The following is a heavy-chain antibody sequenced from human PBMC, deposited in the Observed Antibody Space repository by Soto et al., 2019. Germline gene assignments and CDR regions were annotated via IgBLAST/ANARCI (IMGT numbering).Heavy chain of an antibody. CDR1: GYTFTSYG. CDR3: ARDIRAPFRLPGLGYYYGMDV. Sequence: GASVKVSCKASGYTFTSYGISWVRQAPGQGLEWMGGIIPIFGTANYAQKFQGRVTITADKSTSTAYMELSSLRSEDTAVYYWARDIRAPFRLPGLGYYYGMDVWGQGPTVTVPS. D-gene: IGHD3-16*01. CDR2: IIPIFGTA. J-gene: IGHJ6*02. V-gene: IGHV1-69*06.